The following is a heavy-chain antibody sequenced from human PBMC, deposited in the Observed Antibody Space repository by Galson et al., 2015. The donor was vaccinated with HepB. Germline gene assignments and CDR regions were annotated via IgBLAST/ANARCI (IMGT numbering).Heavy chain of an antibody. CDR2: IYSGGYT. Sequence: SLRLSCAASGFTVSSNYMSWVRQAPGKGLEWVSVIYSGGYTFYADSVKGRFTISRDNSKNTLYLQMNSLRAEDTAVYYCARVFDGGNIYYFDYWGQGTLVTVSS. CDR1: GFTVSSNY. V-gene: IGHV3-66*01. D-gene: IGHD4-23*01. CDR3: ARVFDGGNIYYFDY. J-gene: IGHJ4*02.